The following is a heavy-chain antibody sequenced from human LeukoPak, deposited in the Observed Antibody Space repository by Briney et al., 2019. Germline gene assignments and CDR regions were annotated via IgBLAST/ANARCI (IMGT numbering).Heavy chain of an antibody. Sequence: SETLSLTCTVSGGSISSCYWSWTRQPPGKGLEWIGYIYYSGSTNYNPSLKSRVTISVDTSKNQFSLKLSSVTAADTAVYYCARASSGWYPYYFDYWGQGTLVTVSS. V-gene: IGHV4-59*01. CDR1: GGSISSCY. CDR2: IYYSGST. D-gene: IGHD6-19*01. J-gene: IGHJ4*02. CDR3: ARASSGWYPYYFDY.